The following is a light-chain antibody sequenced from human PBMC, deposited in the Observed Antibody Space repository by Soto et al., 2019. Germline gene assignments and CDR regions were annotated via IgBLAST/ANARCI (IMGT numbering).Light chain of an antibody. CDR1: QSVSSSY. CDR3: QQYGSPKLT. J-gene: IGKJ4*01. CDR2: GAS. Sequence: EIVLTQSPGTLSLSPGERATLSCRASQSVSSSYLAWYQQKPGQAPRLLIYGASSRATGIPDRFSGSGSGIDFTLTISRLEPDDFAVYYCQQYGSPKLTFGGGTKVEIK. V-gene: IGKV3-20*01.